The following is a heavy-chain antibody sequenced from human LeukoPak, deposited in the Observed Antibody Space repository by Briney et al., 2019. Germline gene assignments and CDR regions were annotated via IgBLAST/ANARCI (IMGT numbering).Heavy chain of an antibody. Sequence: GGSLRLSCAASGFTFSSYAMSWVRQAPGKGLDWVSAISGSGGSTYYADSVKGRFTISRDNSKNTLYLQMNSPRAEDTAVYYCAKGWSQLLISWFDPWGQGTLVTVSS. CDR1: GFTFSSYA. V-gene: IGHV3-23*01. J-gene: IGHJ5*02. CDR3: AKGWSQLLISWFDP. D-gene: IGHD2-2*01. CDR2: ISGSGGST.